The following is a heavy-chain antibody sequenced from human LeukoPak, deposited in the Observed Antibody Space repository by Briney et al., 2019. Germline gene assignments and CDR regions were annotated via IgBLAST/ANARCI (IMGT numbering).Heavy chain of an antibody. CDR1: GASINDYY. J-gene: IGHJ4*02. Sequence: SELLSQTCSVSGASINDYYWTWIRQPPGKGLEWIGYVYHAGTSGYHPSLKSRVAMSLDTSKNQVSLKLRSVTAADTAVYFCTRVVNGGHFDYWGQGTLVTVSS. V-gene: IGHV4-59*01. D-gene: IGHD2-8*01. CDR2: VYHAGTS. CDR3: TRVVNGGHFDY.